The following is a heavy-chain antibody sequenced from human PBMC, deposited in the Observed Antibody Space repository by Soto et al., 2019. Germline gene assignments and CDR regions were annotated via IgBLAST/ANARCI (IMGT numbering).Heavy chain of an antibody. D-gene: IGHD5-18*01. CDR3: ARDHPHSYGVYYFDY. V-gene: IGHV4-59*01. J-gene: IGHJ4*02. CDR2: VYSSGST. Sequence: PSETLSLTCTVSGGSISNYYWRWIRQPPGKGLEWIGYVYSSGSTHYNPSLQSRVTISADTSKNQVSLKVNSVTAADTAVYYCARDHPHSYGVYYFDYWGQGTPVTVSS. CDR1: GGSISNYY.